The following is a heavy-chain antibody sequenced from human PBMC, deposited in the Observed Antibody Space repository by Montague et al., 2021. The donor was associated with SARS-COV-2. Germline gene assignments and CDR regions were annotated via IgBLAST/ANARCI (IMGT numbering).Heavy chain of an antibody. J-gene: IGHJ3*02. Sequence: TLSLTCTVSGGSISSGSYYWSWIRQPAGKGLEWIGRIYTSGSTNYNPSLKSRVTISVDTSKNQSSLKLSSVTAADTAVYYCARGNRGRVLVVPAAIYAFDIWGQGTMVTVSS. CDR2: IYTSGST. D-gene: IGHD2-2*02. V-gene: IGHV4-61*02. CDR1: GGSISSGSYY. CDR3: ARGNRGRVLVVPAAIYAFDI.